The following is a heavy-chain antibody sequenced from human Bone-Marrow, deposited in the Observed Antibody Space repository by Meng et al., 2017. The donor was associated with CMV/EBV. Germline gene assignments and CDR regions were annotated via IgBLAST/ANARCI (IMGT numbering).Heavy chain of an antibody. Sequence: ASLRLSCAASGFTFSSYSMNWVRQAPGKGLEWVSSISSSSSYIYYADSVKGRFTISRDNAKNSLYLQMNSLRAEDTAVYYCARGRTVDWFDPWGQGTLVTVSS. CDR1: GFTFSSYS. D-gene: IGHD4-23*01. J-gene: IGHJ5*02. CDR3: ARGRTVDWFDP. V-gene: IGHV3-21*01. CDR2: ISSSSSYI.